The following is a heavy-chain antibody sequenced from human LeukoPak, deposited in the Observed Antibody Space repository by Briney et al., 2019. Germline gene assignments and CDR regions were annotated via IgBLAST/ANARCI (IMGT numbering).Heavy chain of an antibody. D-gene: IGHD2-15*01. CDR2: ISAYNSNT. J-gene: IGHJ6*03. CDR3: ARDPVYCSGGSCYSYYYMDV. Sequence: ASVKVSCKASGYTFTSYGISWVRQAPGQGLEWMGWISAYNSNTNYAQKLQGRVTMTTDTSTSTASMELRSLRSDDTAVYYCARDPVYCSGGSCYSYYYMDVWGKGTTVTVSS. V-gene: IGHV1-18*01. CDR1: GYTFTSYG.